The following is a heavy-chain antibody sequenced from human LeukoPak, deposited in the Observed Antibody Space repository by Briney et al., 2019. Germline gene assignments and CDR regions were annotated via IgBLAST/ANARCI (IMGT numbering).Heavy chain of an antibody. CDR3: TRDHCTRTNCYEDYYYGMDV. CDR2: VSSTGVST. J-gene: IGHJ6*02. D-gene: IGHD2-2*01. V-gene: IGHV3-23*01. CDR1: GFTFSSYA. Sequence: PGGSLRLSCAASGFTFSSYAMSWVRQAPGKGLEWVSAVSSTGVSTYYADSVKGRFTISRDNSKNTLYLQMNSLRAEDTAVYYCTRDHCTRTNCYEDYYYGMDVWGQGTTVTVSS.